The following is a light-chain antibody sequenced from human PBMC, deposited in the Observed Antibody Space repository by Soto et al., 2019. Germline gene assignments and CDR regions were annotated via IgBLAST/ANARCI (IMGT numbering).Light chain of an antibody. Sequence: QSVLTQPASVSGSPGQSVTISCTGTSSDVGSYNLVSWYRQHPGKAPKVVIYEDTKRPSGVSDHFSGSKSGNTASLTISGLQADDEADYYCSSYAGSSTLVFGGGTKVTVL. CDR3: SSYAGSSTLV. J-gene: IGLJ3*02. CDR2: EDT. V-gene: IGLV2-23*01. CDR1: SSDVGSYNL.